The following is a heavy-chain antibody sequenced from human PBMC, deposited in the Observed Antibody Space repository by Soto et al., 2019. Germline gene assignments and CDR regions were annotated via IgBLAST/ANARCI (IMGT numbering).Heavy chain of an antibody. CDR1: GYTFSSYD. J-gene: IGHJ4*02. CDR3: ARTRFGAVAGT. D-gene: IGHD6-19*01. V-gene: IGHV1-8*01. Sequence: QVQLVQSWAEVKKPGASVKVSCKTSGYTFSSYDIHWVRLATGQGPEWVGWMNPYSVNTVYAQKFQGRIIMTRNTSMSTAYMELISLRSEDTDVYYCARTRFGAVAGTRGQGTLVIVSS. CDR2: MNPYSVNT.